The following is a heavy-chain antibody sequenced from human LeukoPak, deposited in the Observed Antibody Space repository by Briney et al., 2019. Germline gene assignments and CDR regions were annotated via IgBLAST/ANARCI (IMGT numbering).Heavy chain of an antibody. CDR3: AKDLGRSGWSDFDY. CDR1: AFTFNTYA. V-gene: IGHV3-23*01. Sequence: GGSLRLSCAASAFTFNTYAMSWVRQAPGKGLEWVSTISGNGGSTYYADSVKGRFTISRDNSKNTLYLQMNSLRAEDTAVYYCAKDLGRSGWSDFDYWGQGTLVTVSS. CDR2: ISGNGGST. D-gene: IGHD6-19*01. J-gene: IGHJ4*02.